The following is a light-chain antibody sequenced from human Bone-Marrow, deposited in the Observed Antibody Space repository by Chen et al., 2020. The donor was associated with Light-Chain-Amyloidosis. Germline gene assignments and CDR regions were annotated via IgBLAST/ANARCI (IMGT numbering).Light chain of an antibody. J-gene: IGKJ4*01. CDR2: GSS. CDR3: QQYGTSPLT. V-gene: IGKV3-20*01. Sequence: EIVLTQPPGTLALSPGEGANLPCRASQTISSNYLTWYQQKFGQAPRLLIYGSSSRATGIPDRFTGSGSGTDFTLTINRLEPEDFAMYYCQQYGTSPLTFGGGTKVGIK. CDR1: QTISSNY.